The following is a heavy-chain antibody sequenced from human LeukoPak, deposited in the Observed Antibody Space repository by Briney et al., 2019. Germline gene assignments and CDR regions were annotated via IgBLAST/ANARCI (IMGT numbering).Heavy chain of an antibody. CDR2: IYHSGST. V-gene: IGHV4-39*02. CDR1: GDSVSSSSYY. Sequence: PSETLSLTCSVSGDSVSSSSYYWGWIRQPPGKGLEDIGCIYHSGSTFYNPSLESRVTISVDTSENHFSLKLSSVTAADTAVYYCARLKGYYIDFWGQGTLATVSS. CDR3: ARLKGYYIDF. J-gene: IGHJ4*02.